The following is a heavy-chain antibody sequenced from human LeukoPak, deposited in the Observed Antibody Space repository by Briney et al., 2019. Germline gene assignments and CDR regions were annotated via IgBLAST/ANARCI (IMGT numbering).Heavy chain of an antibody. D-gene: IGHD2-15*01. J-gene: IGHJ6*02. CDR3: ARDMLGRDCSGGSCYGYGLDV. CDR1: GFTFGSYS. V-gene: IGHV3-21*01. CDR2: ITSSSTFI. Sequence: PGGSLRLSCAASGFTFGSYSMNWVRQAPGKGLEWVCSITSSSTFIYHAESGKGRFTIFRDNAKNTLHLQMNSLRVEDTAAYYCARDMLGRDCSGGSCYGYGLDVWGQGTTVIVSS.